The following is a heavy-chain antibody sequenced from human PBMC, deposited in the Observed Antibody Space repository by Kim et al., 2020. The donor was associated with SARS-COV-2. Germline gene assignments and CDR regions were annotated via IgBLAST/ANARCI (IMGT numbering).Heavy chain of an antibody. D-gene: IGHD1-20*01. CDR1: GYTLTELS. CDR3: ATAGITGTFSNWFDP. CDR2: FDPEDGET. J-gene: IGHJ5*02. V-gene: IGHV1-24*01. Sequence: ASVKVSCKVSGYTLTELSMHWVRQAPGKGLEWMGGFDPEDGETIYAQKFQGRVTMTEDTSTDTAYMELSSLRSEDTAVYYCATAGITGTFSNWFDPWGQGTLVTVSS.